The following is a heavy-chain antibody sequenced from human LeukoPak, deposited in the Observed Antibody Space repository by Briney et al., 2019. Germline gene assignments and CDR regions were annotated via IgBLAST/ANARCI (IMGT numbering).Heavy chain of an antibody. CDR1: GFTFSDYY. CDR2: ISSRGSNI. Sequence: GGSLRLSCAASGFTFSDYYMIWIRQAPGKGLEWVSYISSRGSNIHHADSVKGRFTISRDNAKNSLYLQMNSLRAEDTAVYYCARGHPQRGELERPYYFDYWGQGTLVTVSS. J-gene: IGHJ4*02. V-gene: IGHV3-11*01. CDR3: ARGHPQRGELERPYYFDY. D-gene: IGHD1-1*01.